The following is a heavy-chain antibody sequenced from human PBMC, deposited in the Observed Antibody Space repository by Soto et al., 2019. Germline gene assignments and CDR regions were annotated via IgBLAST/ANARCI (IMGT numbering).Heavy chain of an antibody. D-gene: IGHD6-6*01. CDR1: GGSISSSNW. Sequence: QVQLQESGPGLVKPSGTLSLTCAVSGGSISSSNWWSWVRQPPGKGLEWIGEIYHSGSTNYNPSRNSRVTKSVDKSKNQFSRKLSSVTAADTAVDYCARGGVLYSSSDNWFDPWGQGTLVTVSS. CDR2: IYHSGST. V-gene: IGHV4-4*02. CDR3: ARGGVLYSSSDNWFDP. J-gene: IGHJ5*02.